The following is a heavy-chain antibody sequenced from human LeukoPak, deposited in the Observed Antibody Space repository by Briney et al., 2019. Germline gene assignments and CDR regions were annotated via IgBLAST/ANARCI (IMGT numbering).Heavy chain of an antibody. J-gene: IGHJ5*02. Sequence: PSETLSLTCTVSGGSISSYYWSRIRQPPGKGLEWIGYIYYSGSTNYNPSLKSRVTISVDTSKNQFSLKLSSVTAADTAVYYCARETPINWFDPWGQGTLVTVSS. CDR1: GGSISSYY. CDR3: ARETPINWFDP. CDR2: IYYSGST. V-gene: IGHV4-59*01.